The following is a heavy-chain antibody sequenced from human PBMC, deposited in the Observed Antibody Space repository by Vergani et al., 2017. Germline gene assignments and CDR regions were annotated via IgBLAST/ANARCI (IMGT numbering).Heavy chain of an antibody. V-gene: IGHV4-34*01. CDR3: AKDQREYSYGYGISFDY. CDR1: GGSFSGYY. D-gene: IGHD5-18*01. J-gene: IGHJ4*02. Sequence: QVQLQQWGAGLLKPSETLSLTCAVYGGSFSGYYWSWIRQPPGKGLEWIGEINHSGSTNYNPSLKSRVTISVDTSKNQFSLKLSSVTAADTAVYYCAKDQREYSYGYGISFDYWGQGTLVTVSS. CDR2: INHSGST.